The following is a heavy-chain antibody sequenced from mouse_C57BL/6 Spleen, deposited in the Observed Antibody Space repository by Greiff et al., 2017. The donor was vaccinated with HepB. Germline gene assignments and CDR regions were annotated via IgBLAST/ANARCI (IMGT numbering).Heavy chain of an antibody. CDR3: ARRYYGSGAMDY. D-gene: IGHD1-1*01. CDR1: GFTFSSYT. V-gene: IGHV5-9*01. Sequence: EVMLVESGGGLVKPGGSLKLSCAASGFTFSSYTMSWVRQTPEKRLEWVATISGGGGNTYYPDSVKGRFTISRDNTKNTRYLQMSSLRSEDTALYYCARRYYGSGAMDYWGQGTSVTVSS. CDR2: ISGGGGNT. J-gene: IGHJ4*01.